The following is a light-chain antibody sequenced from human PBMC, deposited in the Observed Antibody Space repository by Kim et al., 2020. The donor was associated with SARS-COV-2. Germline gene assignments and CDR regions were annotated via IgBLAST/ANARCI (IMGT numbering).Light chain of an antibody. Sequence: SPGERATLSCRASQSVSRSYLAWYQQKPGQAPRLLIYGASSRATGIPDRFSGSGSGTDFTLTISRLEPEDFAVYYCQQYGISQYTFGQGTKLEI. V-gene: IGKV3-20*01. CDR1: QSVSRSY. CDR3: QQYGISQYT. CDR2: GAS. J-gene: IGKJ2*01.